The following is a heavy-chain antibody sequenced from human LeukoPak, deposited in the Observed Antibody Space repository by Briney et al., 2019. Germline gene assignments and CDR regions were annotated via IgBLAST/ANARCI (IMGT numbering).Heavy chain of an antibody. D-gene: IGHD1-26*01. V-gene: IGHV3-30*02. CDR1: GFSFSTYG. CDR2: IRHDGSSK. CDR3: ARDFRSPSGSLGFDY. J-gene: IGHJ4*02. Sequence: GGSLRLSCVASGFSFSTYGMHWVRQAPGKGLEWVAFIRHDGSSKYYADSVKGRFTISRDNAKNSLYLQMNSLRAEDTAVYYCARDFRSPSGSLGFDYWGQGTLVTVSS.